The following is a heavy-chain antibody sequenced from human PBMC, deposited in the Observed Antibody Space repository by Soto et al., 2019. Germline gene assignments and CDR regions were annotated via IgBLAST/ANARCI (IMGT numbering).Heavy chain of an antibody. CDR3: VKGRGGSAEFDS. Sequence: QEQLVESGGGVVQPGRSLTLSCTGAGFTFSYYDMHWVRQAPGKGLEWVALISNDGSNTYYADPVKGRFTISRDNSKNTLYLQTNSLRPEDTAVFYCVKGRGGSAEFDSWGQGALVTVSS. J-gene: IGHJ4*02. CDR1: GFTFSYYD. CDR2: ISNDGSNT. V-gene: IGHV3-30*18. D-gene: IGHD3-10*01.